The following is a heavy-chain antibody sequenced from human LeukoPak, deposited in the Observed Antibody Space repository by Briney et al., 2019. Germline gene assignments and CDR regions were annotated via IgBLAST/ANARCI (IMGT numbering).Heavy chain of an antibody. CDR2: ISSSSSNI. CDR1: GFTFSSYE. J-gene: IGHJ4*02. Sequence: GGSLRLSCAASGFTFSSYEMNWVRQAPGKGLEWVSSISSSSSNIYCADSVKGRFTISRDNSKNTLYLQMNSLRAEDTAVYYCARRSGIAVAGAFDYWGQGTLVTVSS. V-gene: IGHV3-21*04. D-gene: IGHD6-19*01. CDR3: ARRSGIAVAGAFDY.